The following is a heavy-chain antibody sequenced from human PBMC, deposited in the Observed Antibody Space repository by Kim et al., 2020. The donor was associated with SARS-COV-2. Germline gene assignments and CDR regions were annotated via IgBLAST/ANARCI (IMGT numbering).Heavy chain of an antibody. CDR3: AGATVTTSYDAFDI. D-gene: IGHD4-17*01. J-gene: IGHJ3*02. CDR2: IYYTGRT. CDR1: GGSLTSSTYW. V-gene: IGHV4-39*01. Sequence: SETLSLTCTVSGGSLTSSTYWCGWLRQPPGKGLEWIASIYYTGRTNYNPSLKSRVTISDDTSKNQVSLRLNSVTAADTAVYYCAGATVTTSYDAFDIWGQGTMVTVPS.